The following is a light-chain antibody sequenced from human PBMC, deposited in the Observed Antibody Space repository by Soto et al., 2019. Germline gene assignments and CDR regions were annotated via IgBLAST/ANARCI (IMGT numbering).Light chain of an antibody. Sequence: EIVMTQSPATLPVSPGERVTLSCRASQSAISNLAWYQQKPGQTPRLLIYDASTRATGIPARFSGSGSGTEFTLTISSLLSEDFAVYYCHQYYKWPLTFGGGTKVEIK. V-gene: IGKV3-15*01. CDR3: HQYYKWPLT. CDR2: DAS. CDR1: QSAISN. J-gene: IGKJ4*01.